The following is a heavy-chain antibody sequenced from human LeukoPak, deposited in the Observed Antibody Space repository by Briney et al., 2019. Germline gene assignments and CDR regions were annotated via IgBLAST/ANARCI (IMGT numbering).Heavy chain of an antibody. V-gene: IGHV3-53*01. D-gene: IGHD3-16*01. CDR2: LYSGGNT. Sequence: GESLRLSCAASGFTVITNDMTWVRQAPGKGLEWVSVLYSGGNTKYADSVQGRFTISRDNSKNTLYLEMNSLTPADTAVYYCERCVESLAANTLAYWGPGTLGTVSS. CDR3: ERCVESLAANTLAY. J-gene: IGHJ4*02. CDR1: GFTVITND.